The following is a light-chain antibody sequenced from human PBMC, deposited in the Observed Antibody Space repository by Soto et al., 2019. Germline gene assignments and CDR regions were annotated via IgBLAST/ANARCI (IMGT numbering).Light chain of an antibody. J-gene: IGLJ3*02. CDR2: ECS. CDR1: SSDIGAYNF. CDR3: CSYAGSSTWV. Sequence: QSALTQPASVSGSPGQSLTISCTGTSSDIGAYNFLSWYQQHPGKAPKLMISECSERSSGVSNRFSGSKSGNTASLTISGLQAEDEADYYCCSYAGSSTWVFGGGTKVNVL. V-gene: IGLV2-23*01.